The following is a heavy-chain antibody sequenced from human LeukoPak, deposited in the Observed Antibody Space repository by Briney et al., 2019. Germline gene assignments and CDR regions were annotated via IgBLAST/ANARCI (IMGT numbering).Heavy chain of an antibody. CDR2: IYSGGTT. D-gene: IGHD3-10*01. CDR1: GLSVSDNY. Sequence: PGGSLRLSCAASGLSVSDNYMSWVRQAPGKGLEWVSVIYSGGTTYYADSVKGRFTISRDNSKNTLYLQMNSLRAEDTAVYYCARDRGYGSGSWYFDYWGQGTLVTVSS. V-gene: IGHV3-53*01. CDR3: ARDRGYGSGSWYFDY. J-gene: IGHJ4*02.